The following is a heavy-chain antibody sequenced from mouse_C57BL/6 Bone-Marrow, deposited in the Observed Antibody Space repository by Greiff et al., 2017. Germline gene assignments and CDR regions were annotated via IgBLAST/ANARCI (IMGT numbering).Heavy chain of an antibody. CDR3: ASSGSYGSSYYGYFDV. D-gene: IGHD1-1*01. Sequence: EVQLVQSVAELVRPGASVKLSCTASGFNIKNTYMHWVKQRPDQGLEWIGRIDPANGNTTYAPKFQGKATITVDPSSNTAYLQLSSLTSEDTAIYYCASSGSYGSSYYGYFDVWGTGTTVTVSS. CDR1: GFNIKNTY. J-gene: IGHJ1*03. CDR2: IDPANGNT. V-gene: IGHV14-3*01.